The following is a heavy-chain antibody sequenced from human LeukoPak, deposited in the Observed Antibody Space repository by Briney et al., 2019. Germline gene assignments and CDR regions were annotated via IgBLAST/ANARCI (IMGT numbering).Heavy chain of an antibody. CDR2: ISSGSDYI. CDR3: ARDPWGTHAY. D-gene: IGHD3-16*01. V-gene: IGHV3-21*01. J-gene: IGHJ4*02. CDR1: GFSSYS. Sequence: GGSLRLSCAASGFSSYSLNWVRQGPGKGLEWVSSISSGSDYIYYADSVKGRFTIYRDNAKNSLYLQMNSLRVEDTAIYYCARDPWGTHAYWGQGTLVTVSS.